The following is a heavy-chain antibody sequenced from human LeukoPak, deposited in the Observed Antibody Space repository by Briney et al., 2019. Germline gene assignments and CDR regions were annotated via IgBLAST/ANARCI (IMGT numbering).Heavy chain of an antibody. CDR1: GFTFSSYS. D-gene: IGHD2-2*01. CDR2: ISSSSSYI. Sequence: GGSLRLSCAASGFTFSSYSMNWVRQAPGKGLEWVSSISSSSSYIYYADSVKGRFTISRDNAKNSPYLQMNSLRAEDTAVYYCARDPYCSSTSCHLDYYYYYMDVWGKGTTVTVSS. V-gene: IGHV3-21*01. CDR3: ARDPYCSSTSCHLDYYYYYMDV. J-gene: IGHJ6*03.